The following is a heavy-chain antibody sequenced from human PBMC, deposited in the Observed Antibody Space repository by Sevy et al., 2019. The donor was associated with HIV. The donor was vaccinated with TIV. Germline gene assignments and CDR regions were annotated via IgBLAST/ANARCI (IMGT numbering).Heavy chain of an antibody. J-gene: IGHJ4*02. CDR3: TRWSGSQSIFDY. CDR1: GFTLGDYG. V-gene: IGHV3-49*04. CDR2: TKSKAHGGTT. Sequence: GGSLRLSCTASGFTLGDYGMSWVRQAPGKGLEGISFTKSKAHGGTTENAASVKGRFTISRDDSKSIIYLQMNNLKIEDTAVYYCTRWSGSQSIFDYWGQGTLVTVSS. D-gene: IGHD1-26*01.